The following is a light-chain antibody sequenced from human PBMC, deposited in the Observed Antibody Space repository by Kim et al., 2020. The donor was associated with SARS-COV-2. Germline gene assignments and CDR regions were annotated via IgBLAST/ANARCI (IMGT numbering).Light chain of an antibody. CDR2: QDK. CDR3: QAWDTSTVV. V-gene: IGLV3-1*01. CDR1: KLGGKY. Sequence: SVSPGQTASITCSGDKLGGKYVCWYQQRPGQSPVLIIYQDKERPSGIPERFSGSNSGNTATLTISGTQAMDEADYYCQAWDTSTVVFGGGTQLTVL. J-gene: IGLJ2*01.